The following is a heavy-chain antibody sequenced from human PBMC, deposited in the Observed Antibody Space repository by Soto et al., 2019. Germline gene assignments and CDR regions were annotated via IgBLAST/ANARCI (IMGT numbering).Heavy chain of an antibody. CDR3: ASKPKTGKTKGVDY. CDR1: GYTFSDYY. V-gene: IGHV1-2*02. D-gene: IGHD1-1*01. Sequence: QVQLVQSGAAVRKPGASVKVSCKASGYTFSDYYIHWVRQAPGQGLEWLGWINPNSGGTKYAPQFKAGVTMTRNTPMTTVIIELTRLRSTRTAGHYLASKPKTGKTKGVDYWGEGTLGSFSA. J-gene: IGHJ4*01. CDR2: INPNSGGT.